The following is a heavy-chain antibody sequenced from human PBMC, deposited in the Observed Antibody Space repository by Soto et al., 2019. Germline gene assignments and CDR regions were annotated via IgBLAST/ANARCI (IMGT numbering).Heavy chain of an antibody. Sequence: ASVKVSCKASGGTFSSYTISWVRQAPGQGLEWMGRIIPILGIANYAQKFQGRVTITADKSTSTAYMELSSLRSEDTAVYYCARDTDVSPGELAGGFDYWGQGTLVTVSS. V-gene: IGHV1-69*04. CDR1: GGTFSSYT. CDR3: ARDTDVSPGELAGGFDY. J-gene: IGHJ4*02. D-gene: IGHD3-10*01. CDR2: IIPILGIA.